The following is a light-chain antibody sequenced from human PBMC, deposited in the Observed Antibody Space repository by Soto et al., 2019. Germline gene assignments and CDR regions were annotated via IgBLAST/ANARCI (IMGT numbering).Light chain of an antibody. Sequence: QSALTQPPSASGTLGQSVTISCTGTSSDVGGYNYVSWHQQHPGKAPKVMIYEVTKRPPGVPDRFSGSKSGNTASLTVSGLQAEDEADYHCSSFAGGGNPVLLGGGTKVTVL. V-gene: IGLV2-8*01. CDR3: SSFAGGGNPVL. CDR1: SSDVGGYNY. J-gene: IGLJ2*01. CDR2: EVT.